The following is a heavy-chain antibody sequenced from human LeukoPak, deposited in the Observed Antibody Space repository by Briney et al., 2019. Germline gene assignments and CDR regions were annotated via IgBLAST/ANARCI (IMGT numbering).Heavy chain of an antibody. CDR1: GFTFSDSA. J-gene: IGHJ5*02. V-gene: IGHV3-23*01. Sequence: GGSLRLSCAASGFTFSDSAVSWVRQAPGEGLEWVSSIGDTGGRTYYADSVKGRLTITRDNSRNTVNLQMNSLRAGDTARYYCAKGGQDFDFWRFDLWGQGILVTVSS. CDR3: AKGGQDFDFWRFDL. CDR2: IGDTGGRT. D-gene: IGHD3-3*01.